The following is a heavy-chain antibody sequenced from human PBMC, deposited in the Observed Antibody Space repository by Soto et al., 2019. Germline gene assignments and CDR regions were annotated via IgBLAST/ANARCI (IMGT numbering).Heavy chain of an antibody. Sequence: QVTLKESGPVLVKPTETLTLRCTVSGLSITDSEMGVSWIRQPPGQPLEWLAHIDSSGEKSYRTFLKSRLAISKDTAKSRIVLTMTNMAPAYTATYYCARRHLAVAVSPWFDPWGQGIPVTVSS. V-gene: IGHV2-26*01. CDR2: IDSSGEK. D-gene: IGHD6-19*01. J-gene: IGHJ5*02. CDR3: ARRHLAVAVSPWFDP. CDR1: GLSITDSEMG.